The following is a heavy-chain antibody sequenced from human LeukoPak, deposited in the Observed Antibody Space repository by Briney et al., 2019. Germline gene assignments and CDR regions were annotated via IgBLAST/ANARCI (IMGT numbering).Heavy chain of an antibody. CDR3: ARDLPVGSPGDRYYYYGMDV. CDR1: GYTFTSYD. V-gene: IGHV1-8*01. Sequence: ASVKVSCKASGYTFTSYDINWVRQATGQGLEWMGWMNPNSGNTGYAQKFQGRVTMTRNTSISTAYMELSSLRSDDTAVYYCARDLPVGSPGDRYYYYGMDVWGQGTLVAVSS. CDR2: MNPNSGNT. J-gene: IGHJ6*02. D-gene: IGHD2-15*01.